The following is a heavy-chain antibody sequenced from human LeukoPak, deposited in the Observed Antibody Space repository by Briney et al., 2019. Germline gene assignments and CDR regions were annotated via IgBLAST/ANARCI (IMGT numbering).Heavy chain of an antibody. D-gene: IGHD1-26*01. CDR1: GFTFSSSA. V-gene: IGHV3-23*01. CDR2: ISGSGGTT. CDR3: AKGLSGSYYFDS. Sequence: GGSLRLSCAASGFTFSSSAMSWVRQAPGKGLEWVSGISGSGGTTYYADSVKGRFTISRGNSKNTLYLQINSLRAEDTAVHYCAKGLSGSYYFDSWGQGTLVTVSS. J-gene: IGHJ4*02.